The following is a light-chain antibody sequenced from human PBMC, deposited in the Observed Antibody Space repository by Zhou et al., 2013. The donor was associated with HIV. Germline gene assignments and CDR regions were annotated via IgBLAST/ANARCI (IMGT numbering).Light chain of an antibody. Sequence: IVLTQSPGTLSLSPGERATLSCRASQSISNYLAWYQQKPGQAPRLLIYGASHRAPGVPVRFSASGSATDFILTISRLEPEDFATYYCQQRTNWPPLSFGGGPRW. CDR3: QQRTNWPPLS. CDR2: GAS. CDR1: QSISNY. V-gene: IGKV3-11*01. J-gene: IGKJ4*01.